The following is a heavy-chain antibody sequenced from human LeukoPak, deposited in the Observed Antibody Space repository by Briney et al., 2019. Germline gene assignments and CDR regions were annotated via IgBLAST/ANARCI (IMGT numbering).Heavy chain of an antibody. D-gene: IGHD4-17*01. Sequence: RPGGSLRLSCAASGFTFSSYAMHWVRQAPGKGLEWVAVTSYDGRNKYYADSVKGRFTISRDNSKNTLYLQMNSLRAEDTAVYYCARVPTVTHYFDYWGQGTLVTVSS. CDR2: TSYDGRNK. CDR1: GFTFSSYA. V-gene: IGHV3-30*04. CDR3: ARVPTVTHYFDY. J-gene: IGHJ4*02.